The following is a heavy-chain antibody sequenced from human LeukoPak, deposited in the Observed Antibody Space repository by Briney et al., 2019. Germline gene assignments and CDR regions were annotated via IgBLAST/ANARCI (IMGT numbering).Heavy chain of an antibody. J-gene: IGHJ4*02. CDR3: ARASSSWKDDFDN. CDR1: GFTFSSYA. Sequence: PGGSLRLSCAASGFTFSSYAMSWVRQAPGKGLEWVSAISGSGGSTYYADSVKGRFTISRDSSGNTLYLQMNDLRAEDTAVYYCARASSSWKDDFDNWGQGTLVTVSS. D-gene: IGHD6-13*01. V-gene: IGHV3-23*01. CDR2: ISGSGGST.